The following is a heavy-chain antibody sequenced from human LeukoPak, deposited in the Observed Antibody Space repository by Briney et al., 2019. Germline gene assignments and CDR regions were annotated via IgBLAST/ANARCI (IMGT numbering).Heavy chain of an antibody. V-gene: IGHV4-34*01. CDR3: ARGQRGGYCTDGVCYGYYYYMDV. D-gene: IGHD2-8*01. CDR1: GGSFSGYY. CDR2: INHSGST. Sequence: SETLSLTRAVYGGSFSGYYWSWIRQPPGKGLEWIGEINHSGSTNYNPSLKSRVTISVDTSKNQFSLKLSSVTAADTAVYYCARGQRGGYCTDGVCYGYYYYMDVWGKGTTVTVSS. J-gene: IGHJ6*03.